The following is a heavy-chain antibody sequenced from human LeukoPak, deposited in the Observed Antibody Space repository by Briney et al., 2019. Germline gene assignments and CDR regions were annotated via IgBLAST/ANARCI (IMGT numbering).Heavy chain of an antibody. D-gene: IGHD2-15*01. CDR2: ISSSSSTI. CDR1: GFTFSSCS. CDR3: ARGTPSDY. V-gene: IGHV3-48*01. Sequence: GGSLTLSCTASGFTFSSCSMNWIRQAPGKGLEWVSYISSSSSTIYYADSVKGRFTISRDNAKNSLYLQMNSLRAEDRAVYYCARGTPSDYWGQGTLVTVSS. J-gene: IGHJ4*02.